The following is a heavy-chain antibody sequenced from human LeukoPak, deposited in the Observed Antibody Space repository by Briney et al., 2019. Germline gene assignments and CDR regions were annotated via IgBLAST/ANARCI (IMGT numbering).Heavy chain of an antibody. D-gene: IGHD2-2*01. V-gene: IGHV3-30*03. CDR3: ATCLSSTSCILDY. J-gene: IGHJ4*02. Sequence: GGSLRLSCVASGFTFSNFGMHWVRQAPGKGLEWVAVISEDGNNKYYADSVKGRFTISRDNSKNTLYLQMNSLRAEDTAVYYCATCLSSTSCILDYWGQGTLVTVSS. CDR2: ISEDGNNK. CDR1: GFTFSNFG.